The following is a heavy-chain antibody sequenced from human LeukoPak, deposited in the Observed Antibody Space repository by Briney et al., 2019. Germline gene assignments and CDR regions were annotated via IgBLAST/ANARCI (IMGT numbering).Heavy chain of an antibody. CDR1: GFTFDDYA. D-gene: IGHD3-22*01. Sequence: PGWALRLSCAASGFTFDDYAMHWVRQAPGKGLEWVSLISGDGGSTYYADSVKGRFTISRDNSKNSLYLHMNSLRTEDTALYYCAKDQIGASSGYFLNWFDPWGQGTLVTVSS. V-gene: IGHV3-43*02. CDR2: ISGDGGST. CDR3: AKDQIGASSGYFLNWFDP. J-gene: IGHJ5*02.